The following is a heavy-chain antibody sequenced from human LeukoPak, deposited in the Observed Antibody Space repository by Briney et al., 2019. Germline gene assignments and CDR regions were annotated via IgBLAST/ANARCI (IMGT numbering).Heavy chain of an antibody. D-gene: IGHD2-21*02. V-gene: IGHV4-34*01. CDR3: ARGGFYCGGDCYVDY. J-gene: IGHJ4*02. Sequence: SETLSLTCAVYGGSFSDYYGSWIRQPPGRGLEWIGEINHSGSTNYNPSLKSRVTISVDTSKNQFSLRLSSVTAADTAVYYCARGGFYCGGDCYVDYWGQGTLVTVSS. CDR2: INHSGST. CDR1: GGSFSDYY.